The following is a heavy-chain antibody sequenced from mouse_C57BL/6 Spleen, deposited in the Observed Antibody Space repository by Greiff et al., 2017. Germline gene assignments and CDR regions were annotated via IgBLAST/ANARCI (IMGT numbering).Heavy chain of an antibody. V-gene: IGHV5-15*04. J-gene: IGHJ1*03. CDR1: GFTFSDYG. D-gene: IGHD1-1*01. CDR2: ISNLAYSI. Sequence: EVKLVESGGGLVQPGGSLKLSCAASGFTFSDYGMAWVRQAPRKGPEWVAFISNLAYSIYYADTVTGRFTISRENAKNTLYLEMSSLRSEDTAMYYCARWDYYGSSYGYFDVWGTGTTVTVSS. CDR3: ARWDYYGSSYGYFDV.